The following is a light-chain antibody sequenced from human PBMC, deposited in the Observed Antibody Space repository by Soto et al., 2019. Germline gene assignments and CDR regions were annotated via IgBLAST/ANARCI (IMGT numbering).Light chain of an antibody. CDR3: QQYNNWPLT. CDR1: QSVGSS. J-gene: IGKJ4*01. CDR2: GIS. V-gene: IGKV3-15*01. Sequence: EIVLTQSPATLSLSPGERATLSCRASQSVGSSLAWYQQKPGQAPRLLIYGISTRATDIPARFSGSGSGTEFTLTISSLQSEDFAVYYCQQYNNWPLTFGGGTKVDIK.